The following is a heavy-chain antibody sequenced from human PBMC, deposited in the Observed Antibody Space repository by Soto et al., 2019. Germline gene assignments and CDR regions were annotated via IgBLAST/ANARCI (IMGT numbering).Heavy chain of an antibody. CDR2: ISSSSSYI. D-gene: IGHD5-12*01. CDR1: GFTFSSYS. V-gene: IGHV3-21*01. J-gene: IGHJ5*02. Sequence: GGSLRLSCAASGFTFSSYSMNWVRQAPGKGLEWVSSISSSSSYIYYADSVKGRFTISRDNAKNSLYLQMNSLRAEDTAVYYCARDKITGPEMATIAINWFDPWGQGTLVTVSS. CDR3: ARDKITGPEMATIAINWFDP.